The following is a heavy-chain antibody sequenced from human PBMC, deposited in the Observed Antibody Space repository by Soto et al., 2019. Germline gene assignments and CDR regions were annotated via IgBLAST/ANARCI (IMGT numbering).Heavy chain of an antibody. J-gene: IGHJ4*02. D-gene: IGHD3-10*01. Sequence: SETLSLTCSVSGGSISRNSYYWCWIRHPPGKGPEWIGSIYYSGTTYYNPSLKSRVTISVDTSKNQFSLKLSSVTAADAAMYYCATHQGYYGSGTYCFDYWGQGALVTVSS. CDR3: ATHQGYYGSGTYCFDY. CDR2: IYYSGTT. V-gene: IGHV4-39*01. CDR1: GGSISRNSYY.